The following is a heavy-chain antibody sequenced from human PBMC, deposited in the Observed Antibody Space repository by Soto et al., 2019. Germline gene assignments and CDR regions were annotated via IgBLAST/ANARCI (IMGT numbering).Heavy chain of an antibody. CDR1: GGTFSNYA. J-gene: IGHJ4*02. CDR3: ARASNYYGSAWISHFDL. D-gene: IGHD3-10*01. Sequence: QVQLVQSGGEVKKPGSSVKVSCKTSGGTFSNYAFIWVRQAPGQGLEWTGGIIPIFDTARYSQRFLDRVTITADKSTSRVYMELRSLTAEDTAVYYCARASNYYGSAWISHFDLSGQGTQVTVTS. V-gene: IGHV1-69*06. CDR2: IIPIFDTA.